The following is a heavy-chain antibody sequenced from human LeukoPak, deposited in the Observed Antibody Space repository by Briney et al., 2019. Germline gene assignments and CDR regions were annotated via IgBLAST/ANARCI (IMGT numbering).Heavy chain of an antibody. V-gene: IGHV3-23*01. CDR3: AKIRGSSGLYYFDY. CDR1: GFTFSSYA. Sequence: GGSLRLSCAASGFTFSSYAMSWVRQAPGKGLEWVSGISGSGGSTYYADSVKGRFTISRDNSKNTLYLQMNSLRAEDTAVYYCAKIRGSSGLYYFDYWGQGTLVTVSS. J-gene: IGHJ4*02. CDR2: ISGSGGST. D-gene: IGHD6-19*01.